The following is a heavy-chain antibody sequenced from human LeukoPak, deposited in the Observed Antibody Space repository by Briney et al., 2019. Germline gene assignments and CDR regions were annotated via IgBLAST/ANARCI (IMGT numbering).Heavy chain of an antibody. CDR1: GYTFTGYG. Sequence: ASVKVSCTAYGYTFTGYGISWVRQAPGQGLEGMGWISDYNGHRNFAQKLQDRVTMTTDTSTNTAYMELRSLISDDTAFYYCARDRYGTGSYDYWGQGTLVAVSS. J-gene: IGHJ4*02. V-gene: IGHV1-18*01. D-gene: IGHD3-10*01. CDR2: ISDYNGHR. CDR3: ARDRYGTGSYDY.